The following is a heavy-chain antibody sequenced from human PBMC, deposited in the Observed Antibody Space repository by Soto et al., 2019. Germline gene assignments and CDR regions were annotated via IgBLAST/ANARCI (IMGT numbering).Heavy chain of an antibody. CDR2: ISAYNGNT. D-gene: IGHD2-15*01. CDR3: AIQALRYCSGGSCSFDI. CDR1: GYTFTSYG. J-gene: IGHJ3*02. Sequence: ASVKVSCKASGYTFTSYGISWVRQAPGQGPEWMGWISAYNGNTNYAQKLQGRVTMTTDTSTSTAYMELRSLRPDDTAVYYCAIQALRYCSGGSCSFDIWGQGTMVTVSS. V-gene: IGHV1-18*04.